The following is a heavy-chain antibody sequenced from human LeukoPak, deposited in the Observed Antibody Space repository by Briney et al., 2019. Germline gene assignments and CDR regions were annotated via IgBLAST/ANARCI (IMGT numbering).Heavy chain of an antibody. CDR1: GYTFSGSY. CDR2: INPNSGDT. J-gene: IGHJ6*03. CDR3: ARGNFDWLLSDYYYYMNV. Sequence: GASVKVSCKGSGYTFSGSYIHWVRQAPGQGLEWLGRINPNSGDTNYAQNLHGRVTMTRDTSISTAYMELSRLRSDDTAVYYCARGNFDWLLSDYYYYMNVWGRGTTVTVSS. D-gene: IGHD3-9*01. V-gene: IGHV1-2*06.